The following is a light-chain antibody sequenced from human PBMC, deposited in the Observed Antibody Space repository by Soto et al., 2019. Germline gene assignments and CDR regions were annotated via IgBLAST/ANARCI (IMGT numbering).Light chain of an antibody. CDR1: SSDVGAYNS. J-gene: IGLJ1*01. Sequence: QSALTQPASASGSPGQSITISCTGTSSDVGAYNSVAWYQHNPGKAPKLMIYDVSNRPSGVSSRFSGSKSGNTASLSISGLQAEDEADYYCSSYTSSSTLVFGTGTKLTVL. CDR3: SSYTSSSTLV. CDR2: DVS. V-gene: IGLV2-14*01.